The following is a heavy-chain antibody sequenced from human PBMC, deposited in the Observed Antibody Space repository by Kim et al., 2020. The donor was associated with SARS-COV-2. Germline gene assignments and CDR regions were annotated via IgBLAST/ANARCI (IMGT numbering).Heavy chain of an antibody. CDR3: ARSGFYCDSSGYYRPGMFDY. CDR2: IYPGDSDT. V-gene: IGHV5-51*01. J-gene: IGHJ4*01. Sequence: GESLKISCKGSGYSFTSYWIGWVRQMPGKGLEWMGIIYPGDSDTRYSPSFQGQVTISADKSISTAYLQWSSLKASDTAMYYCARSGFYCDSSGYYRPGMFDYWGQGTLVTVSS. D-gene: IGHD3-22*01. CDR1: GYSFTSYW.